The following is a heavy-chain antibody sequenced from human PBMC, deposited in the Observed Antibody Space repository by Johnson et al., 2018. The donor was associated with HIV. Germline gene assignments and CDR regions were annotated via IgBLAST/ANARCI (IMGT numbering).Heavy chain of an antibody. V-gene: IGHV3-30*04. J-gene: IGHJ3*02. CDR2: ISYDGSNK. CDR3: ARERYCSSTSCYFSRPPDAFDI. D-gene: IGHD2-2*01. CDR1: GFTFGDYA. Sequence: QVQLVESGGGLVQPGRSLRLSCTASGFTFGDYAMSWFRQAPGKGLEWVAVISYDGSNKYYADSVKGRFTISRYNSKNTLYLQMNSLRAEDTAVYYCARERYCSSTSCYFSRPPDAFDIWGQGTMVTVSS.